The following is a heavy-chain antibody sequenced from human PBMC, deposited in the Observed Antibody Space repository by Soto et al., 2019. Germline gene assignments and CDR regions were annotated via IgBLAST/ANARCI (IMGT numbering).Heavy chain of an antibody. Sequence: QVQLVQSGAEVKKPGASVKVSCKASGYTFTSYGISWVRQAPGQGLEWMGWISAYNGNTNYAQKLQGRVTMTTDTSTSTAYMELRSLRSDDTAVYYCARSMARFLEWLSPSPYYMDVWGKGTTVTVSS. D-gene: IGHD3-3*01. CDR3: ARSMARFLEWLSPSPYYMDV. CDR2: ISAYNGNT. J-gene: IGHJ6*03. CDR1: GYTFTSYG. V-gene: IGHV1-18*01.